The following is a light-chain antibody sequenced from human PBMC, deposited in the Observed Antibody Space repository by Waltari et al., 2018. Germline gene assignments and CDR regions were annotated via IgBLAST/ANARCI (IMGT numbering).Light chain of an antibody. J-gene: IGKJ2*01. CDR2: KAS. Sequence: DIQMTQSPSTLSASVGDSVTITCRASQSISNYLAWYQQKPGKAPNLLIYKASNLKSGVSSRFSGSGSGTQFTLTISSLQPGDFATYFCQQYNTYSSFGQGTKLEIK. V-gene: IGKV1-5*03. CDR1: QSISNY. CDR3: QQYNTYSS.